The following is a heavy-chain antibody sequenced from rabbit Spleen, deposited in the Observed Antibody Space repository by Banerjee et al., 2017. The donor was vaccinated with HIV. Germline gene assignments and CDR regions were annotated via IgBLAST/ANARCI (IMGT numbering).Heavy chain of an antibody. Sequence: QSLEESGGDLVKPGGTLTLTCTASGFSFSGSYWICWVRQAPGKGLELIACINAATAKPVYATWAKGRFTISRTSSTTVTLQMTSLTAADTATYFCARDSGSSFSSYGMDLWGPGTLVTVS. CDR3: ARDSGSSFSSYGMDL. CDR1: GFSFSGSYW. J-gene: IGHJ6*01. CDR2: INAATAKP. D-gene: IGHD8-1*01. V-gene: IGHV1S40*01.